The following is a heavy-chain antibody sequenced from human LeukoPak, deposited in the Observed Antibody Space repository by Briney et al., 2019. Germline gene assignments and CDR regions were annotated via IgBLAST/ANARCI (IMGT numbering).Heavy chain of an antibody. CDR2: IDPNNGGT. J-gene: IGHJ6*03. D-gene: IGHD1-1*01. Sequence: GASVKVSCKASGYTFTAYYLYWVRQAPGQGLEWMGRIDPNNGGTNYAQKFQGRVTMTRDTSINTAYMELSRLGSDDTAVYYCARDRDTTGYYYMDVWGKGTTVTVSS. CDR1: GYTFTAYY. CDR3: ARDRDTTGYYYMDV. V-gene: IGHV1-2*06.